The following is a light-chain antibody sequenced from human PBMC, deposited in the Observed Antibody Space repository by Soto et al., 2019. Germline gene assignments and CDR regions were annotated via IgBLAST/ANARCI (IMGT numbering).Light chain of an antibody. J-gene: IGKJ3*01. CDR3: QQRSKWPET. Sequence: MVFEQFSGTLSFSPGERATPSCRASQSVSSYLAWYQQKPGQAPRLLIYDASNRATGIPARFSGSGSGTDFTLTISSLEPEDFAVYYCQQRSKWPETFGPGTKVDIK. CDR2: DAS. CDR1: QSVSSY. V-gene: IGKV3-11*01.